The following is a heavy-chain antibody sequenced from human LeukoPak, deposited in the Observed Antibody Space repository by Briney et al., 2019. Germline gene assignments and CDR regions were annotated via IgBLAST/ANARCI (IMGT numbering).Heavy chain of an antibody. CDR2: IGADGDI. V-gene: IGHV3-13*01. Sequence: GGSLRLSCAASGFPFSSHDMHWVRQAPGKTLEWVSVIGADGDIYYSVSVKGRFTISREDAKNSLYLQMNGLRAGDTAVYYCAKVPPTMVRGVIISWGQGTLVTVSS. CDR1: GFPFSSHD. CDR3: AKVPPTMVRGVIIS. J-gene: IGHJ5*02. D-gene: IGHD3-10*01.